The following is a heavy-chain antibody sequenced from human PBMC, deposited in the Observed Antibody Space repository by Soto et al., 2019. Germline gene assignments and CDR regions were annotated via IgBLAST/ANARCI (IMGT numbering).Heavy chain of an antibody. Sequence: PXXSLRISCQGSGYRFTSYWIPWVLQMPGKGLEWMGRTDPSDSYTNYSPSFQGHVTISADKSISTAFLQWSSMKASDTAMYYCARHDIFASWFDPWGQGTLVTVSS. CDR3: ARHDIFASWFDP. CDR1: GYRFTSYW. V-gene: IGHV5-10-1*01. CDR2: TDPSDSYT. D-gene: IGHD3-9*01. J-gene: IGHJ5*02.